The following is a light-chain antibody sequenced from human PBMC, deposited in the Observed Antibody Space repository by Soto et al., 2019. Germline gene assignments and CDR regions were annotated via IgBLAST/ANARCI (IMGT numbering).Light chain of an antibody. CDR3: GTWDSSLPVSVV. Sequence: QSVLTQPPSVSAAPGETVSISCSGGSSNIGSNYFSWYQQLPGAAPKLLIYDNNKRPSGIPYRFSGSTSGTSATLGITGLQTGDEADYYCGTWDSSLPVSVVFGGGTKVTVL. V-gene: IGLV1-51*01. J-gene: IGLJ2*01. CDR2: DNN. CDR1: SSNIGSNY.